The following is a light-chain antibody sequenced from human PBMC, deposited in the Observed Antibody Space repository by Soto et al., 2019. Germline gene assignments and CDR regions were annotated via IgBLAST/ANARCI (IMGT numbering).Light chain of an antibody. V-gene: IGKV1-12*01. CDR3: QQADSFPLT. Sequence: DFHLTQSPASVSASVGDRVPITCRASQVIASWLAWYQQKPGKAPNLLIYSASSLQSGVPSRFSGDGSETEFTLTISSLQPEDFATYYCQQADSFPLTFGGGTKVEL. J-gene: IGKJ4*01. CDR2: SAS. CDR1: QVIASW.